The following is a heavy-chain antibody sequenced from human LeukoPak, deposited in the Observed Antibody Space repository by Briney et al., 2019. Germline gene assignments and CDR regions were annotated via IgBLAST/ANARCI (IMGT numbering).Heavy chain of an antibody. CDR3: ARIGRDGYPYYFDY. V-gene: IGHV4-34*01. CDR1: GGSFSGYY. CDR2: INHSGST. J-gene: IGHJ4*02. Sequence: SETLSLTCAVYGGSFSGYYWSWIRQPPGKGLEWIGEINHSGSTNYNPSLKSRVTISVDTSKNQFSLKLSSVTAADTAAYYCARIGRDGYPYYFDYWGQGTLVTVSS. D-gene: IGHD5-24*01.